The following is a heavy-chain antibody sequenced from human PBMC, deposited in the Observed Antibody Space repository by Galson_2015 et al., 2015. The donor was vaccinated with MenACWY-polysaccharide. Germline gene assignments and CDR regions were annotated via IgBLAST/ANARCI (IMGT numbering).Heavy chain of an antibody. CDR2: INTNTGNP. D-gene: IGHD2-21*02. V-gene: IGHV7-4-1*02. CDR1: GYTFTSYA. Sequence: SVKVSCKASGYTFTSYAMNWVRQAPGQGLEWMGWINTNTGNPTYAQGFTGRFVFSLDTPVSTAYLQISSLKAEDTAVYYCARDRLGCGGDCYNPSLDYWGQGTLVAVSS. CDR3: ARDRLGCGGDCYNPSLDY. J-gene: IGHJ4*02.